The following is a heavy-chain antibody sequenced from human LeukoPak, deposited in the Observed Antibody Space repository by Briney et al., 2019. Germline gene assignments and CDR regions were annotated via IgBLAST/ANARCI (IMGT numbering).Heavy chain of an antibody. CDR1: GGSISSSSYY. V-gene: IGHV4-39*01. Sequence: SETLSLTCTVSGGSISSSSYYWGWIRQPPGKGLEWIGSIYYSGGTYYNPSLKSRVTISVDTSKNQFSLKLSSVTAADTAVYYCARLQATAMVPLWGQGTLVTVSS. CDR3: ARLQATAMVPL. CDR2: IYYSGGT. J-gene: IGHJ4*02. D-gene: IGHD3-10*01.